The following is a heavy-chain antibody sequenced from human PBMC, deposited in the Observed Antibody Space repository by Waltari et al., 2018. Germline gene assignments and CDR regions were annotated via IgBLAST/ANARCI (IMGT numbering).Heavy chain of an antibody. CDR2: IDNSGSTM. Sequence: EVQVVESGGGLVQPGGSLRLSCAASGFTFSCCGMIWVRQAPGKGLEWISYIDNSGSTMYYADSVKGRFTISRDNAKNSLSLQMNSLRAEDTAVYYCARPSTEHYYFYYYMDVWGKGTTVTVS. J-gene: IGHJ6*03. CDR1: GFTFSCCG. V-gene: IGHV3-48*03. CDR3: ARPSTEHYYFYYYMDV.